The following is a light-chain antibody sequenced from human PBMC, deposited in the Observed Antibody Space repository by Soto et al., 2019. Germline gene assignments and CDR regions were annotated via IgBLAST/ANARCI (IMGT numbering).Light chain of an antibody. CDR2: GAS. J-gene: IGKJ5*01. CDR3: QKFDTSPIS. Sequence: IPVTHTPTSLYSSLPYTGTITFRASQGISNELGWYQQRPGKAPKVLIYGASNLQSGVPSRFSGSASGTDFTLTISCLQPEDFASYCCQKFDTSPISFGQGTRLDIK. CDR1: QGISNE. V-gene: IGKV1-6*01.